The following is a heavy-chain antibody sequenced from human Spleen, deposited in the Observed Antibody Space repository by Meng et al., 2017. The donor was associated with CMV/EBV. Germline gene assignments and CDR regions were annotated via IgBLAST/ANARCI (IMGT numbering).Heavy chain of an antibody. Sequence: GGSLRLSCVASGFTFSTYGMSWVRQAPGKGLEWVANIRFDGTNKYHADSVKGRFTISRDNSKNTLYLQMNSLRAEDTAVYYCAKRGDSSGTYAMDVWGQGTTVTVSS. V-gene: IGHV3-30*02. CDR2: IRFDGTNK. J-gene: IGHJ6*02. CDR1: GFTFSTYG. D-gene: IGHD3-22*01. CDR3: AKRGDSSGTYAMDV.